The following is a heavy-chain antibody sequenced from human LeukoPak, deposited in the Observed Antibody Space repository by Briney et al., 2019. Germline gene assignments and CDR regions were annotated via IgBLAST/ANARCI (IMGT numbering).Heavy chain of an antibody. D-gene: IGHD4-17*01. J-gene: IGHJ4*02. V-gene: IGHV4-34*01. CDR3: ARGDYGDYDY. CDR1: GGSFSGYY. Sequence: SETLSLTCAVYGGSFSGYYWSWIRQPPGEGLEWIGEINHSGSTNYNPSLKSRVTISVDTSKNQFSLKLSSVTAADTAVYYCARGDYGDYDYWGQGTLVTVSS. CDR2: INHSGST.